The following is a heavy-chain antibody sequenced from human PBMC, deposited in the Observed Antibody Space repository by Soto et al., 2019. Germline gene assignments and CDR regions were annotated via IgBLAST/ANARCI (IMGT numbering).Heavy chain of an antibody. J-gene: IGHJ5*02. D-gene: IGHD6-19*01. Sequence: ASVKVSCKASGYTFTSYYMHWVRPAPGQGLEWMGIINPSGGSTSYAQKFQGRVTMTRDTSTSTVYMEMSSLRSEDTAVYYCARDRIAVAGFFDPGGQGTLVPVSS. V-gene: IGHV1-46*01. CDR1: GYTFTSYY. CDR2: INPSGGST. CDR3: ARDRIAVAGFFDP.